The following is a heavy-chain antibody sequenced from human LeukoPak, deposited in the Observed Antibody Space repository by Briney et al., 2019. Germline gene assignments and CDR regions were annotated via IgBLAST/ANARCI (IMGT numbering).Heavy chain of an antibody. V-gene: IGHV3-48*03. CDR3: ARVRSGLHMDV. CDR1: GFTFSSYE. Sequence: GGSLRLSCADSGFTFSSYEMNWVRQAPGKGLEWVSYISSRGTTIYYVDSVKGRFTISRDNAKNSLYLQMNSLRAEDTALYYCARVRSGLHMDVWGQGTTVTVSS. CDR2: ISSRGTTI. D-gene: IGHD2-15*01. J-gene: IGHJ6*02.